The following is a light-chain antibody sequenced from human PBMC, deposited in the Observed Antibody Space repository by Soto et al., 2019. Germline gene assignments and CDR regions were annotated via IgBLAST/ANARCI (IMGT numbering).Light chain of an antibody. CDR1: QSFISK. CDR2: GAS. J-gene: IGKJ1*01. V-gene: IGKV3-15*01. Sequence: EIVMTQSPATLSVSPWERSTLSCRSSQSFISKLSCYHQKPCXAPILLXYGASTRATGISARFSGSGSGTEFTLTISSLQSEDFGVYYCQQYNNWWTFGQGTKV. CDR3: QQYNNWWT.